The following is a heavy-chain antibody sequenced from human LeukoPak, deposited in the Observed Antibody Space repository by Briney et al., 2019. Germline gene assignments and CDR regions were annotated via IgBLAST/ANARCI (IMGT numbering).Heavy chain of an antibody. CDR2: IIPILGIA. CDR3: ALWFGEGRHY. D-gene: IGHD3-10*01. Sequence: ASVKVSCKASGGTFSSYAISWVRQAPGQGLEWMGRIIPILGIANYAQKLQGRVTMTTDTSTSTAYMELRSLRSDDTAVYYCALWFGEGRHYWGQGTLVTVSS. J-gene: IGHJ4*02. CDR1: GGTFSSYA. V-gene: IGHV1-69*04.